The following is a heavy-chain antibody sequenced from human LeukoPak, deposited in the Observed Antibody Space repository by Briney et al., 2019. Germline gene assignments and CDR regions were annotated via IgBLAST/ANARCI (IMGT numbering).Heavy chain of an antibody. V-gene: IGHV4-34*01. CDR1: GGSFIAYY. D-gene: IGHD3-22*01. Sequence: PSESLSLTCAVHGGSFIAYYWSWIRHPPGEGLEWIGSIYYSVSTYYNPYLKSRVTLSVDTSKNQFCLKLSSVTAADTAVYYCARHPEGGTVTLLNYYDSRGYESWGQGTLVTVSS. CDR2: IYYSVST. J-gene: IGHJ4*02. CDR3: ARHPEGGTVTLLNYYDSRGYES.